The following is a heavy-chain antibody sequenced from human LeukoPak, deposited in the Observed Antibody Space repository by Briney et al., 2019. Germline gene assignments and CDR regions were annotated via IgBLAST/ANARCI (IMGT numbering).Heavy chain of an antibody. J-gene: IGHJ3*01. CDR1: GFTFRTYW. Sequence: PGGSLRLSCAASGFTFRTYWMSWIRQAPGNEPEWVADINQDGSEEYYLQSVQGRFTVSRDNAQNAVFLQMTYLRADDTAVYYRARWKMELERNAFDFWGQGTVVTVSS. CDR3: ARWKMELERNAFDF. V-gene: IGHV3-7*01. CDR2: INQDGSEE. D-gene: IGHD1-26*01.